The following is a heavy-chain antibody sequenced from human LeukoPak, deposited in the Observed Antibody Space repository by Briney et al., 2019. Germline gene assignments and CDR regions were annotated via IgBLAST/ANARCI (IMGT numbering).Heavy chain of an antibody. CDR1: GYTYTSYD. D-gene: IGHD2-15*01. CDR2: MNPNSGNT. J-gene: IGHJ4*02. CDR3: ARGSGCSGGSCSYYYFDY. V-gene: IGHV1-8*01. Sequence: GASVKVSCKASGYTYTSYDINWVRQATGQGLEWMGWMNPNSGNTGYAHKSQGRVTTTRNTSISTAYMGLSSLRSEDTAVYYCARGSGCSGGSCSYYYFDYWGQGTLVTVSS.